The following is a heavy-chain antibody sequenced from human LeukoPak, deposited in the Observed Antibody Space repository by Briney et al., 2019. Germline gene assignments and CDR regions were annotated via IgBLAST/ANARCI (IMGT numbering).Heavy chain of an antibody. CDR3: ARAASYYDSSGYIDY. V-gene: IGHV4-59*01. Sequence: SETLSLTCTVSGGSISSYYWSWIRQPPAKGLEWIGYIYYSGSTNYNPSLKSRVTISVDTSKNQFSLKLSSVTAADTAVYYCARAASYYDSSGYIDYWGQGTLVTVSS. CDR2: IYYSGST. CDR1: GGSISSYY. D-gene: IGHD3-22*01. J-gene: IGHJ4*02.